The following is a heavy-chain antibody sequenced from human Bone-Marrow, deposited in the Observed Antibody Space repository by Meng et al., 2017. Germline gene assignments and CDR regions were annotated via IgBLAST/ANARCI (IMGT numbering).Heavy chain of an antibody. V-gene: IGHV4-34*01. Sequence: QVQQQQWGAGLLKPSEPLLLTCVFSGGSFSDYYWSWIRQPPGKGLEWIGEINHSGSTNYNPSLESRATISVDTSQNNLSLKLSSVTAADSAAYYCARGPTTMAHDYDYWGQGTLVTVSS. CDR1: GGSFSDYY. CDR2: INHSGST. CDR3: ARGPTTMAHDYDY. J-gene: IGHJ4*02. D-gene: IGHD4-11*01.